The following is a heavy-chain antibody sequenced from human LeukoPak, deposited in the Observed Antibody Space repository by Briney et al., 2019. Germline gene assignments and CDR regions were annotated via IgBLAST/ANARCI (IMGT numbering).Heavy chain of an antibody. CDR2: INPNSGDT. Sequence: GASVKVSCKASGYTFTGYYMHWVRQAPGQGLEWMGRINPNSGDTNYAQKFQGRVTITADESTSTAYMELSSLRSEDTAVYYCARDSRITMIPYGMDVWGQGTTVTVSS. D-gene: IGHD3-22*01. CDR1: GYTFTGYY. J-gene: IGHJ6*02. CDR3: ARDSRITMIPYGMDV. V-gene: IGHV1-2*06.